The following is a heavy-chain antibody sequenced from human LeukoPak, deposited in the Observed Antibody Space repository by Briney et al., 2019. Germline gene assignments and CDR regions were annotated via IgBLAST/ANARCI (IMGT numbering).Heavy chain of an antibody. Sequence: SVKVSCKASGGTFSSYTISWVRQAPGQGLEWMGGIIPIFGTANYAQKFQGRVTITTDESTSTAYMELSSLRSEDTAVYYCAANLGLAVAGITYWGQGTLVTVSS. D-gene: IGHD6-19*01. CDR3: AANLGLAVAGITY. V-gene: IGHV1-69*05. CDR2: IIPIFGTA. J-gene: IGHJ4*02. CDR1: GGTFSSYT.